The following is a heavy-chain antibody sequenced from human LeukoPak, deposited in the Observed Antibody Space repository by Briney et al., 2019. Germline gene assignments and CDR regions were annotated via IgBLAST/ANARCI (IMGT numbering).Heavy chain of an antibody. CDR3: ARDRRNKGPLPLKN. D-gene: IGHD1/OR15-1a*01. Sequence: ASVKVSCKASGYTFTSYGISWVRQAPGQGLEWMGWISAYNGNTNYAQKLQGRVTMTTDTSTSTAYMELRSLRSDDTAVYYCARDRRNKGPLPLKNWGQGTLVTVSS. CDR1: GYTFTSYG. CDR2: ISAYNGNT. J-gene: IGHJ4*02. V-gene: IGHV1-18*01.